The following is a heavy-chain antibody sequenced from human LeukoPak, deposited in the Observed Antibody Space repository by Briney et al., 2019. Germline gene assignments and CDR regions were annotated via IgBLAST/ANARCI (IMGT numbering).Heavy chain of an antibody. D-gene: IGHD2-2*01. Sequence: PSGTLSLTCTVSGGSMTHYFWTWIRQPPGKGLEWIGYTHTSGSPDYSRSLKSRVTISLDTYKNQFSLMLSSVTAADTAVYFCARATQRYCSGTTCFQYWFDTWGQGTLATVSS. V-gene: IGHV4-4*09. CDR3: ARATQRYCSGTTCFQYWFDT. J-gene: IGHJ5*02. CDR1: GGSMTHYF. CDR2: THTSGSP.